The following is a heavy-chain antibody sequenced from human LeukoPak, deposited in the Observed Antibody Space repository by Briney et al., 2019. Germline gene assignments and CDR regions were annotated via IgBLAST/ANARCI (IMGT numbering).Heavy chain of an antibody. J-gene: IGHJ4*02. D-gene: IGHD3-22*01. CDR3: AKGSYYYDSSGYDH. CDR2: INPNSGGT. CDR1: GYTFTGYY. V-gene: IGHV1-2*02. Sequence: ASVKVSCKASGYTFTGYYMHWVRQAPGQGLEWMGWINPNSGGTNYAQKFQGRVTMTRDTSISTAYMELSRLRAEDTAVYYCAKGSYYYDSSGYDHWGQGTLVTVSS.